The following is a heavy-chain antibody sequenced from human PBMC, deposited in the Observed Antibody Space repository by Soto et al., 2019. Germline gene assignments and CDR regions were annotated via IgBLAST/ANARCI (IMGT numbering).Heavy chain of an antibody. D-gene: IGHD3-10*01. Sequence: LSLTCTVSGGSVSTGMKYWGWVRQPPGKALEFIGYMYKTGETLLNSSLKSRVTLSMETSKNQFSLTLSSVTAADTAVYFCMKAHESGDFLGMSVWGPGTTVTVSS. CDR1: GGSVSTGMKY. CDR3: MKAHESGDFLGMSV. J-gene: IGHJ6*02. CDR2: MYKTGET. V-gene: IGHV4-61*01.